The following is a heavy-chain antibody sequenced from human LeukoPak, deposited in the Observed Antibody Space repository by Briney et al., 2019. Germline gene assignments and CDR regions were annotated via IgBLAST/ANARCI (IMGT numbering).Heavy chain of an antibody. V-gene: IGHV4-59*01. D-gene: IGHD2-21*02. CDR3: ARVTSPHAFDI. J-gene: IGHJ3*02. CDR1: GGSISSYY. CDR2: IYYSGST. Sequence: SETLSLTCTVSGGSISSYYWSWIRQPPGKGLEWIGYIYYSGSTNYNPSLKSRVTISVDTSKNQYSLKLSSVTAADTAVYYFARVTSPHAFDIWGQGTMVTVSP.